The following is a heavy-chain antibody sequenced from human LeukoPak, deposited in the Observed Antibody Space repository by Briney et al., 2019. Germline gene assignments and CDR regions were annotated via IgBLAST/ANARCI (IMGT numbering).Heavy chain of an antibody. Sequence: ASVKVSCKASGGTFSSYAISWVRQAPGQGLEWMGWISAYNGNTNYAQKLQGRVTMTTDTSTSTAYMELRSLRSDDTAVYYCARLEVTDYYYYGMDVWGQGTTVTVSS. CDR2: ISAYNGNT. V-gene: IGHV1-18*01. J-gene: IGHJ6*02. D-gene: IGHD2-21*02. CDR1: GGTFSSYA. CDR3: ARLEVTDYYYYGMDV.